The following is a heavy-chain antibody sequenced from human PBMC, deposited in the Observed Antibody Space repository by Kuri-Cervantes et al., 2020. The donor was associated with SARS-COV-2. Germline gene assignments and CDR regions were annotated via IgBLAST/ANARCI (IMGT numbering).Heavy chain of an antibody. D-gene: IGHD5-18*01. CDR3: ARDSAHGIQLWSYYFDY. CDR1: GYTFTSYG. Sequence: ASVKVSCKASGYTFTSYGISWVRQAPGQGLEWMGWISAYNGNTKYSQKFQGRVTITADESTSTAYMELSSLRSEDTAVYYCARDSAHGIQLWSYYFDYWGQGTLVTVSS. J-gene: IGHJ4*02. CDR2: ISAYNGNT. V-gene: IGHV1-18*04.